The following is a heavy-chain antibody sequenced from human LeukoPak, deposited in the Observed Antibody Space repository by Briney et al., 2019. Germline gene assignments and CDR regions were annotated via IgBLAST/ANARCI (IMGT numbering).Heavy chain of an antibody. Sequence: GGSLRLSCVASGFTFSNYWMQWVRQVPGKGLVWVSRLNGDGTNIIYADSVKGRFTISRDNAENTLYLQMNSPRAEDTALYYCARSQSGVFDVWGQGTMVTVSS. J-gene: IGHJ3*01. CDR2: LNGDGTNI. V-gene: IGHV3-74*01. CDR1: GFTFSNYW. D-gene: IGHD2-8*01. CDR3: ARSQSGVFDV.